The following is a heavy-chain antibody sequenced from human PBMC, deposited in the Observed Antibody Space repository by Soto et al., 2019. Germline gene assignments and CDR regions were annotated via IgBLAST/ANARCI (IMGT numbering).Heavy chain of an antibody. CDR3: AKEKEIVSTIRLFFDY. D-gene: IGHD5-12*01. V-gene: IGHV3-23*01. CDR1: GFTFSSYD. CDR2: ISGSGGST. J-gene: IGHJ4*02. Sequence: EVQLLESGGGLVQPGGSLRLSCAASGFTFSSYDMTWVRQAPGKGLAWVSAISGSGGSTYYADSVKGRFTISRDNSKNTLNLPMNSLRAEDTAVYYCAKEKEIVSTIRLFFDYWGQGTLVTVSS.